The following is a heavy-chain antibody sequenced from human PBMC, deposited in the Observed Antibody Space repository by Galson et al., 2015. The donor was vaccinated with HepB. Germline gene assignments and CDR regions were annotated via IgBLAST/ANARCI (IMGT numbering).Heavy chain of an antibody. CDR3: ARDAYYYGSGSYLPGAFDI. CDR2: IYSGGST. J-gene: IGHJ3*02. Sequence: SLRLSCAASGFTVSSNYMSWVRQAPGKGLEWVSVIYSGGSTYYADSVKGRFTISRDNSKNTLYLQMNSLRAEDTAVYYCARDAYYYGSGSYLPGAFDIWGQGTMVTVSS. CDR1: GFTVSSNY. V-gene: IGHV3-53*01. D-gene: IGHD3-10*01.